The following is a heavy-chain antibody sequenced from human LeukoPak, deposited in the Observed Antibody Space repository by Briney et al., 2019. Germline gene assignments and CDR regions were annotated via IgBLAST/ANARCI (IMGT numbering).Heavy chain of an antibody. J-gene: IGHJ4*02. Sequence: NPSETLSLTCTVSGYSISSGYYWGWIRQPPGKGLEWIGSINHSGSTYYNPSLKSRVTISVDTSKNQFSLKLSSVTAADTAVYYCARSTIFGVPDYWGQGTLVTVSS. CDR3: ARSTIFGVPDY. D-gene: IGHD3-3*01. V-gene: IGHV4-38-2*02. CDR1: GYSISSGYY. CDR2: INHSGST.